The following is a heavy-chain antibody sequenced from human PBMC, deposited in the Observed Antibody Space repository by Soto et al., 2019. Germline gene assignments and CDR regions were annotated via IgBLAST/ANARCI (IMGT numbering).Heavy chain of an antibody. CDR3: ATDTSTWYGGLDYYAMDV. CDR1: GFTFSSYA. J-gene: IGHJ6*02. V-gene: IGHV3-23*01. D-gene: IGHD6-13*01. Sequence: EVQLLESGGSLVQPGGSLRLSCAASGFTFSSYAMSWVRQAPGKGLEWVSAISSSGSSTYYADSVKGRFTISRDNSKNTLYLQMNSLRAEDTAVYYCATDTSTWYGGLDYYAMDVWGQGTTVTVS. CDR2: ISSSGSST.